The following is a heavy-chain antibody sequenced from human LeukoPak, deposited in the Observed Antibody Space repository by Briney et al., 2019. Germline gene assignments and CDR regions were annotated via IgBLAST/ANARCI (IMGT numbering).Heavy chain of an antibody. Sequence: GESLRISCKGSGYSFTTYWISWVRQMPGKGLEWMGRIDPSDSYTKYSPSFQGLVTLSADKSISTAYLQWSSLVASDTAMYYCARLNYYGSGSYSRDYWGQGTLVTVSS. CDR3: ARLNYYGSGSYSRDY. D-gene: IGHD3-10*01. J-gene: IGHJ4*02. V-gene: IGHV5-10-1*01. CDR2: IDPSDSYT. CDR1: GYSFTTYW.